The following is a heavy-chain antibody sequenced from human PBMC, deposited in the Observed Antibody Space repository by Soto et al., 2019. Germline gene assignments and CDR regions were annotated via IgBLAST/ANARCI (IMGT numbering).Heavy chain of an antibody. CDR3: AKVIIIAEGWFDP. V-gene: IGHV3-23*01. J-gene: IGHJ5*02. CDR1: GFTFSSFA. D-gene: IGHD3-10*01. CDR2: ISGSGGNT. Sequence: GGSLRLSCAASGFTFSSFAMNWVRRAPGKGLEWVSAISGSGGNTYYADSVKGRFTISRDNSKNTLYLQMNSLRAEDTAVYYCAKVIIIAEGWFDPWGQGTLVTVSS.